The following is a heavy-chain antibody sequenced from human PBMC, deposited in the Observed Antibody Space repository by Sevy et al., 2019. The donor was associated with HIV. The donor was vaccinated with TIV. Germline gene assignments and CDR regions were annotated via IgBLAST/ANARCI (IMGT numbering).Heavy chain of an antibody. Sequence: GGSLRLSCAASGFTFSANWMNWVRQAPGKGLEWVANIKADGSDKYYVDSVEGRFTISRYNAKNLLFLQMNSLRVEDTAVYYCAHETFGRFESWGQGTLVTVSS. CDR2: IKADGSDK. CDR1: GFTFSANW. D-gene: IGHD3-16*01. CDR3: AHETFGRFES. V-gene: IGHV3-7*01. J-gene: IGHJ4*02.